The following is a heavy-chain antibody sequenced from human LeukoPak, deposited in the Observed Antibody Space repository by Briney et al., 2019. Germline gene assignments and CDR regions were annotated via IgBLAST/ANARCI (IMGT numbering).Heavy chain of an antibody. D-gene: IGHD3-3*01. V-gene: IGHV3-7*01. J-gene: IGHJ4*02. CDR3: ARGSYDFWSGYPN. CDR2: IKQDGSEK. Sequence: GGSLRLSCAASGFTFSSYWMSWVRQAPGKGLEWVANIKQDGSEKYYADSVKGRFTISRDNAKNSLYLQMNSLRAEDTAVYYCARGSYDFWSGYPNWGQGTLVTVSS. CDR1: GFTFSSYW.